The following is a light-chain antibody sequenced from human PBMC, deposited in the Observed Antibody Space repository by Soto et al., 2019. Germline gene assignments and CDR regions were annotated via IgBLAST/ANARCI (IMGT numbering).Light chain of an antibody. J-gene: IGKJ1*01. Sequence: DIQMTQSPSSLSASVGDRVTITCRASQSISSYLNWYQHKPGKAPKILIYGASSLQSGVPSRFSGSGSGTDFTLTINSLQPEDFATYFCQQKYRVPRTFGQGTKVE. CDR3: QQKYRVPRT. CDR1: QSISSY. CDR2: GAS. V-gene: IGKV1-39*01.